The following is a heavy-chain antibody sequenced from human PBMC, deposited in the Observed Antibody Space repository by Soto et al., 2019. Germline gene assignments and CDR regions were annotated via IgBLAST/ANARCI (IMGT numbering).Heavy chain of an antibody. CDR2: ISYDGSNK. D-gene: IGHD4-17*01. CDR1: GFTFSSYG. Sequence: QVQLVESGGGVVQPGRSLRLSCAASGFTFSSYGMHWVRQAPGQGLEWVAVISYDGSNKYYADSVKGRFTISRDNSKNTLYLQMNSLRAEDTAVYYCAKERGDPVTPGIAYWVQGTLVTVSS. CDR3: AKERGDPVTPGIAY. V-gene: IGHV3-30*18. J-gene: IGHJ4*02.